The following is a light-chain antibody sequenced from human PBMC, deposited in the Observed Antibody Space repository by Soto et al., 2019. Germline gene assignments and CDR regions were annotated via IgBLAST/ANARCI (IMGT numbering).Light chain of an antibody. J-gene: IGKJ4*01. CDR1: QSVSSN. CDR3: QQYQKWPLT. V-gene: IGKV3-15*01. CDR2: GAS. Sequence: EIVMTQSPATLSVSPGERATLSCRASQSVSSNLAWYQHKPGQAPRLLIYGASIRATGVPARFSGSGSGTEFTLTISSLQSEDFAIYYCQQYQKWPLTFGGRTKAEIK.